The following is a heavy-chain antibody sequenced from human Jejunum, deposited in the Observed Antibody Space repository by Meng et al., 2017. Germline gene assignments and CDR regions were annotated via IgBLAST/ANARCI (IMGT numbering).Heavy chain of an antibody. V-gene: IGHV4-30-2*01. CDR3: ARMDSAFHYFDY. J-gene: IGHJ4*02. Sequence: QLQLQQSGYGLVKPSQTLSLTCAVSGGSINSDGYTWSWIRQPPGKGLEWIGYIYHTGSPYYNPSLKSRLTISVDRSENQFSLKLSSVTAADTAVYYCARMDSAFHYFDYWGQGTLVTVSS. CDR2: IYHTGSP. D-gene: IGHD2-2*03. CDR1: GGSINSDGYT.